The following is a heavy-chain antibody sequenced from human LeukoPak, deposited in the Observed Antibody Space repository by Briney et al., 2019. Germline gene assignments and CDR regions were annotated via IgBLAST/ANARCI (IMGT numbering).Heavy chain of an antibody. CDR3: TTVANGGDFDS. V-gene: IGHV3-15*01. J-gene: IGHJ4*02. CDR1: GFTFSNVW. Sequence: GGSLRLSCAASGFTFSNVWMSWVRQAPGKGLEWVGRIKSKTDGGTTDYAAPVKGRFTISRDDSKNTLYLQINSLETEDTAVYYCTTVANGGDFDSWGQGTLVTVSS. D-gene: IGHD3-16*01. CDR2: IKSKTDGGTT.